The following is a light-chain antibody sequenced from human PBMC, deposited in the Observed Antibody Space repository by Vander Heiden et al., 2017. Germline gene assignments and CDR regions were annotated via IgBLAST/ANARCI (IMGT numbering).Light chain of an antibody. Sequence: DIQMTQSPSSLSASVGDRVTITCQASQDISNYLNWYQQKPGKAAKHLIYDASNLETGVPSRFSGSGSGTDFTFTISSLQPEDIATYYCQQYDNLPYTFGQGTKLEIK. CDR3: QQYDNLPYT. V-gene: IGKV1-33*01. J-gene: IGKJ2*01. CDR1: QDISNY. CDR2: DAS.